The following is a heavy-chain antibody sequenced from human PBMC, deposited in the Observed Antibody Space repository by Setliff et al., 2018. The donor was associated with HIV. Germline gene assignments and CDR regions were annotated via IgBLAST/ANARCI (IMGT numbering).Heavy chain of an antibody. CDR2: INHSGST. Sequence: LSLTCAVYGGSFGGYSWSWIRQPPGKGLEWIGEINHSGSTNYNPSLKSRVTISVDTSKSQFSLKLTSVTAADTALYYCATHRRELGLHYWGQGTLVTVSS. CDR1: GGSFGGYS. D-gene: IGHD7-27*01. V-gene: IGHV4-34*01. J-gene: IGHJ4*02. CDR3: ATHRRELGLHY.